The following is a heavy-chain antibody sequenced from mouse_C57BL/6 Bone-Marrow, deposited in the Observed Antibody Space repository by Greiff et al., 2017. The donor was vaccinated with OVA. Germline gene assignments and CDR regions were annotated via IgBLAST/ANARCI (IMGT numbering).Heavy chain of an antibody. CDR2: IWSGGST. CDR1: GFSLTSYG. D-gene: IGHD1-1*01. J-gene: IGHJ4*01. V-gene: IGHV2-2*01. Sequence: VKLMESGPGLVQPSQSLSITCTVSGFSLTSYGVHWVRQSPGKGLEWLGVIWSGGSTDYNAAFISRLSISKDNSKSQVFFKMNSLQADDTAIYDCARTGSSPYYYAMDYWGQGTSVTVSS. CDR3: ARTGSSPYYYAMDY.